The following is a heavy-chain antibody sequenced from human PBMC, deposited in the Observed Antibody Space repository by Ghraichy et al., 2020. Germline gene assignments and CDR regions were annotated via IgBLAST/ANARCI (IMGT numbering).Heavy chain of an antibody. CDR2: IYSGGGT. D-gene: IGHD5-24*01. V-gene: IGHV3-53*01. Sequence: GESLNISCAASGFTVSNNYMSWVRQAPGKGLEWVSLIYSGGGTLYADSVKGRFTISRDSSKIKLYLQMNSLRAEDTAVYYCPGDSNGMAKTPGWGQGTLVTVSS. CDR1: GFTVSNNY. CDR3: PGDSNGMAKTPG. J-gene: IGHJ4*02.